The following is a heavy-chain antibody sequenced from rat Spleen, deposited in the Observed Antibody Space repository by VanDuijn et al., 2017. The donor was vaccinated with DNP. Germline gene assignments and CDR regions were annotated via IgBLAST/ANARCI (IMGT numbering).Heavy chain of an antibody. Sequence: EVQLQESGPGLVKPSQSLSLTCSVTGYSITSAYRWTWIRKFPGNKLEWMGFISSAGSTNYNPSLKSRISITRDTSKNQFFLQVNSVTTEDTATYYGARLHYGLHWGQGVMVTVSS. CDR3: ARLHYGLH. D-gene: IGHD1-11*01. V-gene: IGHV3-3*01. CDR1: GYSITSAYR. CDR2: ISSAGST. J-gene: IGHJ2*01.